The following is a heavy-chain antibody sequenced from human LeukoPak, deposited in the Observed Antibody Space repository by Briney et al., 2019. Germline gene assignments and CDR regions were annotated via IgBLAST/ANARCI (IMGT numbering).Heavy chain of an antibody. Sequence: GGSLRLSCAASRFTLSDYYMSWIRQAPGKGLEWVSYSSSSGTTIYYADSVKGRFATSRDNAKNSLYLQMNSLRAEDTAVYYCARRRDFIDYWGQGTLVTVSS. CDR2: SSSSGTTI. CDR3: ARRRDFIDY. CDR1: RFTLSDYY. V-gene: IGHV3-11*01. J-gene: IGHJ4*02. D-gene: IGHD3/OR15-3a*01.